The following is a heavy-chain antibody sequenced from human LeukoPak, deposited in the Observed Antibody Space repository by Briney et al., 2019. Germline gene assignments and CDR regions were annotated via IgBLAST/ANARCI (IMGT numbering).Heavy chain of an antibody. V-gene: IGHV3-23*01. Sequence: GGSLRLACAASGFTFSTYAMSWVRQAPGKGLEWVSAISGGGSSTFYADFVKGRFTVSRDNSKNTLYLHIDSLRVEDTAVYYCAREPRRYDSSGYYSYWGQGTLVTVSS. D-gene: IGHD3-22*01. J-gene: IGHJ4*02. CDR3: AREPRRYDSSGYYSY. CDR1: GFTFSTYA. CDR2: ISGGGSST.